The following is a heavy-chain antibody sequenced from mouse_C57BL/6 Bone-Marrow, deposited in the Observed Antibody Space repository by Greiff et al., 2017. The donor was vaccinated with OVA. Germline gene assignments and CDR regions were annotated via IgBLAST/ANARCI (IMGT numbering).Heavy chain of an antibody. D-gene: IGHD2-3*01. CDR1: GYTFTDYY. CDR2: INPYNGGT. CDR3: ARWLLRGYAMDY. Sequence: VQLKQSGPVLVKPGASVKMSCKASGYTFTDYYMNWVKQSHGKSLEWIGVINPYNGGTSYNQKFKGKATLTVDKSSSTAYMELNSLTSEDSAVYYCARWLLRGYAMDYWGQGTSVTVSS. V-gene: IGHV1-19*01. J-gene: IGHJ4*01.